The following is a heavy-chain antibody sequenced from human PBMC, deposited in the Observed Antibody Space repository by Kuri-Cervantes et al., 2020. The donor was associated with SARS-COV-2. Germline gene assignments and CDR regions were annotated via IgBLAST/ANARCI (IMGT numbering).Heavy chain of an antibody. Sequence: GSLRLSCAVSGYSISSGYYWGWLRQPPGKGLEWIGSIYHSGSTYYNPSLKSRVTISLDTSKNQFSLKLSSVTAADTAVYYCATSSGAAYCGGDCFSGWFDPWGQGTLVTVSS. D-gene: IGHD2-21*02. CDR3: ATSSGAAYCGGDCFSGWFDP. CDR2: IYHSGST. CDR1: GYSISSGYY. V-gene: IGHV4-38-2*01. J-gene: IGHJ5*02.